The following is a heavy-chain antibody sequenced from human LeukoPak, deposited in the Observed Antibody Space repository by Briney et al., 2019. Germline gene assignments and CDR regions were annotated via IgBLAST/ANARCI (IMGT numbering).Heavy chain of an antibody. J-gene: IGHJ4*02. D-gene: IGHD5-18*01. CDR1: GGSISSGSYY. CDR2: IYTSGST. CDR3: ARDGLDTAMAY. Sequence: SQTLSLTCTVSGGSISSGSYYWSWIRQPAGKGLEWIGRIYTSGSTNYNPSLKSLVTISVDTSKNQFSLKLSSVTAADTAVYYCARDGLDTAMAYWGQGTLVTVSS. V-gene: IGHV4-61*02.